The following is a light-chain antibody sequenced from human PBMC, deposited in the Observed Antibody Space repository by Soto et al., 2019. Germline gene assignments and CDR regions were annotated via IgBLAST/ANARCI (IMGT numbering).Light chain of an antibody. CDR3: SSYTSSSTPYVV. J-gene: IGLJ2*01. CDR2: DVS. V-gene: IGLV2-14*01. CDR1: SSDVGGYNY. Sequence: QSALTQPASVSGSPGQSITISCTGTSSDVGGYNYVSWYQQHPGKAPKLTIYDVSNRPSGVSNRFSGSKSGNTASLTISGLQAEDEADYYCSSYTSSSTPYVVFGGGTQLTVL.